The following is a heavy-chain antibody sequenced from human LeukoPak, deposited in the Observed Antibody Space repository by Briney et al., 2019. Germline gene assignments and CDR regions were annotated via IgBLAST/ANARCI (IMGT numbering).Heavy chain of an antibody. V-gene: IGHV3-7*01. CDR3: ARFGYVAAVDL. Sequence: GGSLRLSCAASRFSFSAYWMTWVRQAPGTGLEWVANINPAGTETYYVDPVKGRFTISRDNAKNLLYLQMNSLRAEDTAVYYCARFGYVAAVDLWGQGTLVTVSS. J-gene: IGHJ4*02. CDR1: RFSFSAYW. CDR2: INPAGTET. D-gene: IGHD2-15*01.